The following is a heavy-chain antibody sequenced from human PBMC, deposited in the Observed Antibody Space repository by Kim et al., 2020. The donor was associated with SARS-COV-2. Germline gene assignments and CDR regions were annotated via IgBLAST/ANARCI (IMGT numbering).Heavy chain of an antibody. Sequence: YDTPTLKNRVTLTIHTSKNPFSLKLSSVTAADTAVYYCARGDTAMDPFDYWGQGTLVTVSS. V-gene: IGHV4-31*02. J-gene: IGHJ4*02. D-gene: IGHD5-18*01. CDR3: ARGDTAMDPFDY.